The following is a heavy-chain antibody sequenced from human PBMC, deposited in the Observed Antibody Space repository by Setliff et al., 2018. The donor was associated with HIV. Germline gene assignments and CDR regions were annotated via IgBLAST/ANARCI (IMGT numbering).Heavy chain of an antibody. CDR1: GGSVINYL. D-gene: IGHD2-21*02. Sequence: SETLSLTCSVSGGSVINYLWHWFRQPPGKGLEWIGYIYDSGITDHNPSLEGRLTMSVDTSKNQVSLRLKSVTTADTAVYFCARELYGGNSRPFDYWGQGILVTVSS. V-gene: IGHV4-59*02. J-gene: IGHJ4*02. CDR3: ARELYGGNSRPFDY. CDR2: IYDSGIT.